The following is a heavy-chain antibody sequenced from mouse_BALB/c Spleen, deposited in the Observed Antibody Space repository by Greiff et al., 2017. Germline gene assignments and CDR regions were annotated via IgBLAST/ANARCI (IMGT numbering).Heavy chain of an antibody. CDR1: GYSITSDYA. D-gene: IGHD1-1*01. V-gene: IGHV3-2*02. CDR3: AAHYYGSSSWFAY. Sequence: EVMLVESGPGLVKPSQSLSLTCTVTGYSITSDYAWNWIRQFPGNKLEWMGYISYSGSTSYNPSLKSRISITRDTSKNQFFLQLNSVTTEDTATYYCAAHYYGSSSWFAYWGQGTLVTVSA. CDR2: ISYSGST. J-gene: IGHJ3*01.